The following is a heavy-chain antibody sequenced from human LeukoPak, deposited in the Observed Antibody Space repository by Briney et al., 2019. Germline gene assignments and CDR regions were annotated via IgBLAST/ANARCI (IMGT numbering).Heavy chain of an antibody. D-gene: IGHD3-10*01. V-gene: IGHV4-34*01. CDR2: INHRGST. Sequence: SETLALTYAVYGGSFSGYYWSWIRQPPGKGLEGSGEINHRGSTNYNPSLQSRVTISVDTSKNQCSLKLSSVTAADTAVYYCARMVYYHYYMDVWGKGTTVTVSS. J-gene: IGHJ6*03. CDR1: GGSFSGYY. CDR3: ARMVYYHYYMDV.